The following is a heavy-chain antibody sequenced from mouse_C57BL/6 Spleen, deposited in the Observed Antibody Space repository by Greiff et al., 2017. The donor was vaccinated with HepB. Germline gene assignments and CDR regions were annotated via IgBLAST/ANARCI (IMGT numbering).Heavy chain of an antibody. Sequence: EVQLQQSGPVLVKPGASVKMSCKASGYTFTDYYMNWVKQSHGKSLEWIGVINPYNGGTSYNQKFKGKATLTVDKSSSTAYMELNSLTSEDSAVYYCARSYGNYEWYAMDYWGQGTSVTVSS. J-gene: IGHJ4*01. CDR3: ARSYGNYEWYAMDY. CDR1: GYTFTDYY. V-gene: IGHV1-19*01. CDR2: INPYNGGT. D-gene: IGHD2-1*01.